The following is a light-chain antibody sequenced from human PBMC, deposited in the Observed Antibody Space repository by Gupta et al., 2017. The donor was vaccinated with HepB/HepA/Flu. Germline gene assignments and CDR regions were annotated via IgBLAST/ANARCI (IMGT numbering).Light chain of an antibody. CDR1: QSLVYSDGNTY. CDR3: SQGKHWPRT. V-gene: IGKV2-30*01. Sequence: DVLITHSPLSLTVTLGQPAPISCRYSQSLVYSDGNTYLNWFQQRPGQSPRRLIYNGANRDCGVPDRISGSGSGTDFTLKISRVEAEDVGVYYFSQGKHWPRTFGRGTKVEIK. CDR2: NGA. J-gene: IGKJ4*01.